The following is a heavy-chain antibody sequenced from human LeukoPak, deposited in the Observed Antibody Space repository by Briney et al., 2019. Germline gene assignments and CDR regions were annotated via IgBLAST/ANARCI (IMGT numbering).Heavy chain of an antibody. Sequence: GGSLRLSCAASGFTFSSYAMSWVRQAPGKGLEWVSAISGSGGSTYYADSVKGRFTISRDNSKNTLYLQMNSLRAEDTAVYYCARDGALLRWPVYYFDYWGQGTLVTVSS. CDR2: ISGSGGST. D-gene: IGHD4-23*01. J-gene: IGHJ4*02. V-gene: IGHV3-23*01. CDR3: ARDGALLRWPVYYFDY. CDR1: GFTFSSYA.